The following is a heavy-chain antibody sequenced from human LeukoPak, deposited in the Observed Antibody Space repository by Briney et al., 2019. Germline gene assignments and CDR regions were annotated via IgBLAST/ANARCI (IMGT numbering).Heavy chain of an antibody. D-gene: IGHD1-14*01. CDR2: IIPIFGTA. J-gene: IGHJ6*03. V-gene: IGHV1-69*05. CDR3: ARGTGLHYYYYMDV. Sequence: GASVKVSCKASGGTFSSYAISWVRQAPGQGLEWMGGIIPIFGTANYAQKFQGRVTITTDESTSTAYMELSRLRSDDTAVYYCARGTGLHYYYYMDVWGKGTTVTVSS. CDR1: GGTFSSYA.